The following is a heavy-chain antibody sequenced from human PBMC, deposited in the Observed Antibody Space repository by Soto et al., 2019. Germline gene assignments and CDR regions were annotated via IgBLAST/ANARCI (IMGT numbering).Heavy chain of an antibody. CDR1: GYNFDTYW. CDR2: IYPGDFDT. Sequence: PGESLKISCTASGYNFDTYWIGWVRQMPGKGLEWMGIIYPGDFDTRYSQSFQGHFAMSVDKSINTAYLQWNSLETSDTAMFYCARLLRYSFGHQDFFDYWGQGTPVTVSS. D-gene: IGHD5-18*01. J-gene: IGHJ4*02. V-gene: IGHV5-51*01. CDR3: ARLLRYSFGHQDFFDY.